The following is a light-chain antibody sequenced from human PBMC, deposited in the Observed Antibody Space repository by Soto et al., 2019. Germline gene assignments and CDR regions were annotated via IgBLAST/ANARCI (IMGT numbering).Light chain of an antibody. V-gene: IGLV1-40*01. J-gene: IGLJ1*01. CDR3: QSYASSLSAGFV. CDR1: SSNIGAGYD. CDR2: GNN. Sequence: QSVLTQPPSVSGAPGQRVSISCTGSSSNIGAGYDVHWYQQLPGKAPTLLIYGNNNRPSGVPDRFSGSKSGNSASLAITGLRAEDESDYYCQSYASSLSAGFVFGTGTKVTVL.